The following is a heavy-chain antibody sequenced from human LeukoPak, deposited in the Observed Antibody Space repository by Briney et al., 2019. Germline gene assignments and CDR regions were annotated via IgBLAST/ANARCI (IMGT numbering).Heavy chain of an antibody. CDR2: ISYDGSKK. J-gene: IGHJ4*02. CDR1: GFTFSSYS. V-gene: IGHV3-30-3*01. D-gene: IGHD2-2*01. Sequence: PGGSLRLSCAASGFTFSSYSMHWVRQAPGKGLEWVAVISYDGSKKYDADSVKGRFTISRDNSKSMLYLQMNSLRAEDTAVYYCVSFYETYWGRGTLVTVSS. CDR3: VSFYETY.